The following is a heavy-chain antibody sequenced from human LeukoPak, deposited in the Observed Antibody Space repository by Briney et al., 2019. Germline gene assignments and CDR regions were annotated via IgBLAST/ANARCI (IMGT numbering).Heavy chain of an antibody. Sequence: SETLSLTCAVYGGSFSGYYWSWIRQPPGKGLEWIGEINHSGSTNYNPSLKSRVTISVDTSKNQFSLKLSSVTAADTAVYYCARIGLTMVRGVIIWVFAYWGQGTLVTVSS. CDR1: GGSFSGYY. CDR2: INHSGST. CDR3: ARIGLTMVRGVIIWVFAY. D-gene: IGHD3-10*01. V-gene: IGHV4-34*01. J-gene: IGHJ4*02.